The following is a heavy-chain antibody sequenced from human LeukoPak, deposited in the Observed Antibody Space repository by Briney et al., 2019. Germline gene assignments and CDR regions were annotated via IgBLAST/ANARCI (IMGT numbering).Heavy chain of an antibody. CDR3: AKNLHPGIDQIFGY. CDR1: GFTFSSYA. CDR2: ISGSGGST. D-gene: IGHD6-13*01. J-gene: IGHJ4*02. V-gene: IGHV3-23*01. Sequence: PGRSLRLSCAASGFTFSSYAMSWVRQAPGKGLEWVSAISGSGGSTYYADSVKGRFTISRDNSKNTLYLQMNSLRAQDTAVYYCAKNLHPGIDQIFGYWGQGTLVTVSS.